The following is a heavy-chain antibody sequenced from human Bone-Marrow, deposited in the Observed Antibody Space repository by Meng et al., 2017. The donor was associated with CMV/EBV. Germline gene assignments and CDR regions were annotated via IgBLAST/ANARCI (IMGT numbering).Heavy chain of an antibody. D-gene: IGHD1-26*01. V-gene: IGHV4-59*01. CDR2: IYYSGNT. CDR3: ARSASSGSYFSWFDP. CDR1: GGSISSYY. J-gene: IGHJ5*02. Sequence: SETLSLTFTVPGGSISSYYWNWIRQSPGKGLEWIGYIYYSGNTDYNPSLKSRVTISVDTSKYQFSLKLSSVTAADTALYYCARSASSGSYFSWFDPWGQGTLVTVSS.